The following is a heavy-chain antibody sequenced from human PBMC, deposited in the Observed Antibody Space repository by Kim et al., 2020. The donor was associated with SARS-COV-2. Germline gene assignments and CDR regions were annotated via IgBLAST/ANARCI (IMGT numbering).Heavy chain of an antibody. J-gene: IGHJ2*01. D-gene: IGHD3-10*01. CDR2: ISGSTGNT. CDR3: ARDLYGSGEYWYLDL. V-gene: IGHV1-18*04. CDR1: DYTFSSYG. Sequence: ASVKVSCKASDYTFSSYGMSWVRQAPGQGLEWMGWISGSTGNTNYAQKLQGRVTMTTDTSTSTVYMELRSLRSDDTAVYYCARDLYGSGEYWYLDLWGRGTQVTVSS.